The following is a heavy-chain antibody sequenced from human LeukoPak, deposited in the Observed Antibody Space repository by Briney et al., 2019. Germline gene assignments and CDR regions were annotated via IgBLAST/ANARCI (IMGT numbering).Heavy chain of an antibody. CDR3: ARSYYGSSGYGGD. J-gene: IGHJ4*02. Sequence: PSETLSLTCAVYGGSFSGYYWSWIRQPPGKGLEWIGEINHSGSTNYNPSLKSRVTISVDTSKNQFSLKLSSVTAADTAVYYCARSYYGSSGYGGDWGQGTLVTVSS. V-gene: IGHV4-34*01. CDR1: GGSFSGYY. CDR2: INHSGST. D-gene: IGHD3-22*01.